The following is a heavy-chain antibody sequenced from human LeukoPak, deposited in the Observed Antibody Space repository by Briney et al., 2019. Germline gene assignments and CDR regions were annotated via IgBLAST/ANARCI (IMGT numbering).Heavy chain of an antibody. D-gene: IGHD2-2*01. J-gene: IGHJ3*02. Sequence: GGSLRLSCAASGFTFSSYAMSWVRQAPGKGLERVSAIRGSGGSTYYADSVKGRFTIPRDNSKNTLYLQMNSLRAEDTAVYYCAKHAEYCSSTSCYFVSGEFDIWGQGTMVTVSS. V-gene: IGHV3-23*01. CDR2: IRGSGGST. CDR1: GFTFSSYA. CDR3: AKHAEYCSSTSCYFVSGEFDI.